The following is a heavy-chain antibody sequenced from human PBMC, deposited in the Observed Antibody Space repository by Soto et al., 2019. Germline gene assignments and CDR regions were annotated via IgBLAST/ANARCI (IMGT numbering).Heavy chain of an antibody. D-gene: IGHD3-3*01. V-gene: IGHV1-69*02. J-gene: IGHJ5*02. Sequence: GASVKVSCKASGGTFSSYTISWVRQAPGQGLEWMGRIIPILGIANYAQKFQGRVTITADKSTSTAYMELSSLRSEDTAVYYCARASTISEPFDPWGQGTLVTVSS. CDR3: ARASTISEPFDP. CDR1: GGTFSSYT. CDR2: IIPILGIA.